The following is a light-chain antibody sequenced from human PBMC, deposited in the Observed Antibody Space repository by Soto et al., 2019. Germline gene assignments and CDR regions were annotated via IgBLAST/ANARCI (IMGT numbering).Light chain of an antibody. CDR1: QSVSSSY. J-gene: IGKJ1*01. CDR2: GAS. CDR3: QQSYSTRT. Sequence: VLTEAPSSQYKSPGERATISCRASQSVSSSYLAWYHQKPGQAPRLLIFGASTRATGIPDRFSGSGSGTDFTLTISRLEPEDFAAYYCQQSYSTRTFGQGTKVDI. V-gene: IGKV3-20*01.